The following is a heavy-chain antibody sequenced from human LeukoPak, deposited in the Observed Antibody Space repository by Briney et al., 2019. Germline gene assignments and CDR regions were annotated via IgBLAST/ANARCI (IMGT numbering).Heavy chain of an antibody. J-gene: IGHJ4*02. CDR3: ARHGISTDHSIRY. V-gene: IGHV4-39*01. D-gene: IGHD1-14*01. CDR2: VYYTGIT. Sequence: PSETLSLTCTLSGGSLTTNTFYWGWIRQPPGKGLEWIGTVYYTGITHYNPSLKSRITISVDTSKNHFSLNLTSVTAADTAVYFCARHGISTDHSIRYWGQGLLVTVSS. CDR1: GGSLTTNTFY.